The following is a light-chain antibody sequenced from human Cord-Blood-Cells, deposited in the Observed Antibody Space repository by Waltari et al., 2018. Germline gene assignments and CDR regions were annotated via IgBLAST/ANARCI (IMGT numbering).Light chain of an antibody. V-gene: IGKV1-5*01. Sequence: DIQMTQSPSTLSASVGDRVTITCRASQSISSWLAWYQQKPGKAPKLLIYDASSLESGVPSRFSGSGAGTEFTLTIISLQPDDIATYYCQQYNSYSYTFGQGTKLEIK. J-gene: IGKJ2*01. CDR1: QSISSW. CDR3: QQYNSYSYT. CDR2: DAS.